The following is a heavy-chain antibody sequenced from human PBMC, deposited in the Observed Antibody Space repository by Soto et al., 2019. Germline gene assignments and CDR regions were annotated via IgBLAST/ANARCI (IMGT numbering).Heavy chain of an antibody. D-gene: IGHD5-12*01. Sequence: QVPLVQSGAEVKKPGSSVKVSCKASGGTFSSYAISWVRQAPGQGLEWMGGIIPIFGTSNYAQKFQGRVTITADESTSTGYMERSSVRSDDTSVYYCARGGYDAYGGTYNWVAPWGQGTRVTVSS. CDR2: IIPIFGTS. CDR3: ARGGYDAYGGTYNWVAP. J-gene: IGHJ5*02. CDR1: GGTFSSYA. V-gene: IGHV1-69*01.